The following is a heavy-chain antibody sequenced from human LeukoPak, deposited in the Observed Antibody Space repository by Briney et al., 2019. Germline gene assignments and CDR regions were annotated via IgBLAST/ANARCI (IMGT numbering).Heavy chain of an antibody. CDR3: ARLVVVAGTRDY. J-gene: IGHJ4*02. Sequence: ASVKVSCKASGYTFTGYYMHWVRQAPGQGLEWMGRINPNSGGTNYAQKFQGRVTMTRDTSISTAYMELSRLRSDDTAVYYCARLVVVAGTRDYWGQGTLVTVSS. D-gene: IGHD2-15*01. CDR2: INPNSGGT. V-gene: IGHV1-2*06. CDR1: GYTFTGYY.